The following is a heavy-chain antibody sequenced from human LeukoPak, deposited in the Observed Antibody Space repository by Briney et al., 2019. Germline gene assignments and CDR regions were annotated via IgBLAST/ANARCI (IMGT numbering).Heavy chain of an antibody. CDR1: GFTFSTHG. CDR3: ARRRTGTFFFDY. D-gene: IGHD1-7*01. J-gene: IGHJ4*02. Sequence: GGSLRLSCAASGFTFSTHGMNWVRQAPGKGLEWVSAISGSGGNTYYADSVKGRFTISRDNSKDTLFLQMNSLRAEDTAVYYCARRRTGTFFFDYWGQGTLVTVSS. CDR2: ISGSGGNT. V-gene: IGHV3-23*01.